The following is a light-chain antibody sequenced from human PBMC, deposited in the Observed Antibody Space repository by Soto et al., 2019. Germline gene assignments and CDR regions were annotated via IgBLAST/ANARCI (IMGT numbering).Light chain of an antibody. CDR1: QTVKNN. CDR2: GSS. CDR3: QQTYRHPRT. J-gene: IGKJ1*01. Sequence: DIQMTQSPSSVSASVGDSVSFACQSSQTVKNNVNWYQHKRGKAPTLLISGSSNLQNGVPPRFSGSGTGTYFTLTINSLQPEDAATYYCQQTYRHPRTFGQGTSVDIK. V-gene: IGKV1-39*01.